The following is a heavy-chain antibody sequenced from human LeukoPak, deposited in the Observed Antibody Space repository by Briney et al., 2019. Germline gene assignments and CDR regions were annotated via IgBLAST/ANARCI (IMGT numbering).Heavy chain of an antibody. V-gene: IGHV4-59*12. J-gene: IGHJ2*01. D-gene: IGHD3-3*01. CDR3: ARDRDTTFGVVIWYFDL. CDR1: GGSISSYY. CDR2: IYYSGST. Sequence: SETLSLTCTVSGGSISSYYWSWIRQPPGKGLEWIGYIYYSGSTNYNPSLKSRVTMSVDTSKNQFSLKLSSVTAADTAVYYCARDRDTTFGVVIWYFDLWGRGTLVTVSS.